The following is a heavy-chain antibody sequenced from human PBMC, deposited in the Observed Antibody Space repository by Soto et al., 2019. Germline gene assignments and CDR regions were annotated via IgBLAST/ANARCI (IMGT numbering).Heavy chain of an antibody. V-gene: IGHV3-33*01. Sequence: PGGSLRLSCAASGFTFSSYGMHWVRQAPGKGLEWVAVIWYDGSNKYYADSVKGRFTISRDNSKNTLYLQMNSLRAEDTAVYYCARGCSSSWYLYYYYCGMDVWGQGTTATVSS. CDR2: IWYDGSNK. D-gene: IGHD6-13*01. CDR1: GFTFSSYG. CDR3: ARGCSSSWYLYYYYCGMDV. J-gene: IGHJ6*02.